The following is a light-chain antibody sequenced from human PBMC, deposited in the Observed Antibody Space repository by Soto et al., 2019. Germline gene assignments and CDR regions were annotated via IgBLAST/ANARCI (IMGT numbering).Light chain of an antibody. CDR2: WAS. Sequence: DIVMTQSPDSLAVSLGERATINCKSSQSVFYSSNNKNYLAWYQQKPGQPPNLLIYWASTRESGVPDRFSGSGSGKDFTLTISILQAEDVAVYYCQQYYGIPYTFGQGTKLEIK. CDR3: QQYYGIPYT. V-gene: IGKV4-1*01. CDR1: QSVFYSSNNKNY. J-gene: IGKJ2*01.